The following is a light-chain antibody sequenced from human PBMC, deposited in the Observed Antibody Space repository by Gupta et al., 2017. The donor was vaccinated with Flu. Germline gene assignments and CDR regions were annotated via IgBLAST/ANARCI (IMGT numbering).Light chain of an antibody. Sequence: VTLGKPASKSGRIRDGQGHGSDNNVVDWIQQRPGQAPRRLNYIDSYRDSGVPDSFSGSGSGTDCTLQLSRVEAEDVGIYSGKQCEHCPSAFGQGTXVEIK. CDR2: IDS. J-gene: IGKJ1*01. CDR3: KQCEHCPSA. V-gene: IGKV2-30*02. CDR1: DGQGHGSDNNV.